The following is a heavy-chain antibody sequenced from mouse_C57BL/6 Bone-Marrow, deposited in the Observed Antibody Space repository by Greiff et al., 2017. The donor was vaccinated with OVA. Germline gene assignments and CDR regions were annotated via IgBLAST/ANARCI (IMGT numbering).Heavy chain of an antibody. CDR2: INPSNGGT. V-gene: IGHV1-53*01. CDR3: ARLDTTAWYFDV. J-gene: IGHJ1*03. D-gene: IGHD1-2*01. Sequence: QVQLQQPGTELVKPGASVKLSCKASGYTFTSYWMHWVKQRPGQCLEWIGNINPSNGGTNYNEKFKSKATLTVDKSSSTAYMQLSSLTSEDSAVYYCARLDTTAWYFDVWGTGTTVTVSS. CDR1: GYTFTSYW.